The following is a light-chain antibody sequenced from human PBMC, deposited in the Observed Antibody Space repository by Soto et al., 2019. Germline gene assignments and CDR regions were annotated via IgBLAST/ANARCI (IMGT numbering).Light chain of an antibody. CDR2: GAS. J-gene: IGKJ4*01. CDR3: QQYGSSPRLT. V-gene: IGKV3-20*01. Sequence: EIVLTQSPGTLSLSPGERATLSCRASQSVSSSYLAWYQQKTGQAPRLLIYGASSRATGIPDKFSGSGYGTDFTLTISRLEPEDFAVYYCQQYGSSPRLTFGGGTKVDIK. CDR1: QSVSSSY.